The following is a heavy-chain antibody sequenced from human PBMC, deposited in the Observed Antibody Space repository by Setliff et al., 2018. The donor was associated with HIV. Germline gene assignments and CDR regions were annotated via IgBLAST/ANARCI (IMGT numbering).Heavy chain of an antibody. J-gene: IGHJ3*01. Sequence: SETLSLTCTVSGDSIGYYYWSWIRQPAGRGLEWMGRIHTSGSTNYNPSLTSRVTLSVDTSKNQFFLKLTSLSAADSAVYYCARDRIEVVVDGPHDVFDVWGRGATVTVSS. D-gene: IGHD2-15*01. CDR3: ARDRIEVVVDGPHDVFDV. CDR1: GDSIGYYY. CDR2: IHTSGST. V-gene: IGHV4-4*07.